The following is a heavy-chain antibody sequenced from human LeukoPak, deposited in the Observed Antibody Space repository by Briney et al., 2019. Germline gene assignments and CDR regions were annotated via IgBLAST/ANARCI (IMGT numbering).Heavy chain of an antibody. D-gene: IGHD5-24*01. V-gene: IGHV3-23*01. CDR2: ISGSAGRT. Sequence: GGSLRLSCAASGFIFSTYAMNWVRQAPGKGLEWFSAISGSAGRTYFADSVKGRFTISRDNSKNTLYLQMNSLRAEDTAVYYCAKATSGYNYNYFDYWGQGTLVTVSS. CDR1: GFIFSTYA. CDR3: AKATSGYNYNYFDY. J-gene: IGHJ4*02.